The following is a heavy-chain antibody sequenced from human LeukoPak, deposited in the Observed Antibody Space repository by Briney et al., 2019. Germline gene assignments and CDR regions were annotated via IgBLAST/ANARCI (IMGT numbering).Heavy chain of an antibody. J-gene: IGHJ4*02. CDR2: IIPIFGTA. Sequence: GASVKVSCKASGGTFSSYAISWVRQAPGQGLEWMGGIIPIFGTANYAQKFQGRVTITADKSTSTAYMELSSLRSEDTAVYYCALNWGYSYGYDYWGQGTLVTVSS. CDR3: ALNWGYSYGYDY. CDR1: GGTFSSYA. D-gene: IGHD5-18*01. V-gene: IGHV1-69*06.